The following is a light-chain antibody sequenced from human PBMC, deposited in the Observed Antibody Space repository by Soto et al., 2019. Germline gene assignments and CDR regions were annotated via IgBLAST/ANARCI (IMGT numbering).Light chain of an antibody. V-gene: IGKV3-20*01. CDR2: GAS. Sequence: EIVLAQSPGTLSLSPGERATLSCRASQTISSRDLTWYQQKSGQVPRLLIYGASSRATGIPDRFSGSGSGTDFTLTISRLEPEDVAVYYCHHSGNSHGTFGQGTKVEIK. J-gene: IGKJ1*01. CDR3: HHSGNSHGT. CDR1: QTISSRD.